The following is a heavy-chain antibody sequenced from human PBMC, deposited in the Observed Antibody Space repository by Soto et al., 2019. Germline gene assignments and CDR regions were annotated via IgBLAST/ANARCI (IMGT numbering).Heavy chain of an antibody. V-gene: IGHV3-53*01. CDR1: GFTVSNNY. D-gene: IGHD3-10*01. J-gene: IGHJ4*02. Sequence: EVQLVESGGGLIQPGGSLRLSCAVSGFTVSNNYMSWVRQAPGKGLEGVSVIYSGGYTAYGDSVKGRFTISRDNSKNTPFPQINSWGAPDPALFYCATHPGGGGYWGQGTLVTVSS. CDR2: IYSGGYT. CDR3: ATHPGGGGY.